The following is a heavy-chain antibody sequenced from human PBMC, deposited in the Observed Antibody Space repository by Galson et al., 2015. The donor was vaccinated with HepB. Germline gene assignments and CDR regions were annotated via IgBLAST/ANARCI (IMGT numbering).Heavy chain of an antibody. V-gene: IGHV3-33*01. CDR2: IWYDGSNK. CDR3: ARVGGYDSSGYYPNWFDP. J-gene: IGHJ5*02. D-gene: IGHD3-22*01. CDR1: GFTFKNHG. Sequence: SLRLSCAASGFTFKNHGMHWVRQAPGKGLEWVAVIWYDGSNKYYGDSVKGRFTISRDQSKNTLFLQMNNLRAEDTAVYYCARVGGYDSSGYYPNWFDPWGQGTLVTVSS.